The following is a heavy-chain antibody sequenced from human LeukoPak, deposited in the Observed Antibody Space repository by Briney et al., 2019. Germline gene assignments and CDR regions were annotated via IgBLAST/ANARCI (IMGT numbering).Heavy chain of an antibody. CDR2: TYFRSKWYN. Sequence: SQTLSLTCAISGDTVSSNSAACNWIRQSPSRGLEWLGRTYFRSKWYNDYAESVKVRISINPDTSKNQFSLQLNSVNPEDTAVYYCANFYLDNWSQGSLVTVSS. V-gene: IGHV6-1*01. J-gene: IGHJ4*02. CDR3: ANFYLDN. CDR1: GDTVSSNSAA.